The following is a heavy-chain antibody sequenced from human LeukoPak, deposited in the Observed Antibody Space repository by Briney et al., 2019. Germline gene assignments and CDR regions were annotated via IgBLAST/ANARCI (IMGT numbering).Heavy chain of an antibody. J-gene: IGHJ4*02. CDR2: IFYSGST. CDR1: GGSFSGYY. V-gene: IGHV4-59*08. Sequence: PSETLSLTCAVYGGSFSGYYWSWIRQPPGKGLEWIGYIFYSGSTNYNPSLKSRVTISVDTSKNQFSLKLSSVTAADTAVYYCARWTSGGHPFDYWGQGTLVTVSS. CDR3: ARWTSGGHPFDY. D-gene: IGHD1-26*01.